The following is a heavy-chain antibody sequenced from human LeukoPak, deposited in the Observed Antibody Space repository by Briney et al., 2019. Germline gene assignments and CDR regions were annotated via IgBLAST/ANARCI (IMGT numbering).Heavy chain of an antibody. D-gene: IGHD4-17*01. CDR3: AKDRAPTAGDYYYYMDV. Sequence: PGGSLRLSCAASGFTFSSYGMHWVRQAPGKGLEWVAFIRYDGSNKYYADSVKGRFTISRDNSKNTLYLQMNSLRAEDTAVYYCAKDRAPTAGDYYYYMDVWGKGTTVTVSS. CDR2: IRYDGSNK. CDR1: GFTFSSYG. J-gene: IGHJ6*03. V-gene: IGHV3-30*02.